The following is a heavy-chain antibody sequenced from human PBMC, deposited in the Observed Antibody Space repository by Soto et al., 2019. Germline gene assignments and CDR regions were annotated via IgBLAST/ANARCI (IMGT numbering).Heavy chain of an antibody. J-gene: IGHJ4*02. CDR1: GDSISSHNW. Sequence: QVQLQESGPGLVKPSGTLSLTCAVSGDSISSHNWWTWVRQPPGRGLEWIGEIYHGGGTSYNPSLKSRVIISVDQSKNLFSLKLNSVTAADTAVYFCAKYSGHDWVALDYWGQGTLVTVSS. D-gene: IGHD5-12*01. V-gene: IGHV4-4*02. CDR2: IYHGGGT. CDR3: AKYSGHDWVALDY.